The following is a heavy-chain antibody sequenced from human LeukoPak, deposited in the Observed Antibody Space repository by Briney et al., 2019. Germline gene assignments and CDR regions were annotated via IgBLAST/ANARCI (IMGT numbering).Heavy chain of an antibody. CDR3: ARDSVATMIVVGSFDY. J-gene: IGHJ4*02. V-gene: IGHV3-21*06. D-gene: IGHD3-22*01. CDR2: ISSSSSYI. Sequence: GGSLRFSCAASGFTFSSYSMNWVRQAPGKGLEWVSSISSSSSYIYYADSVKGRFTISRDNAKNSLYLQMNSLRAEDTAVYYCARDSVATMIVVGSFDYWGQGTLVTVSS. CDR1: GFTFSSYS.